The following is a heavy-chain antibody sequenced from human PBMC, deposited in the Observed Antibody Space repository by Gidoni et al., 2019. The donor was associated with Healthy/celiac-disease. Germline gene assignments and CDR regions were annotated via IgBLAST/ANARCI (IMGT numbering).Heavy chain of an antibody. CDR3: ARHNAHWGYRWFDP. J-gene: IGHJ5*02. V-gene: IGHV4-59*08. CDR1: GGPISSYY. Sequence: QVQLQESGPGLVKPSETLSLTCTVSGGPISSYYWSWIRQPPGKGLEWIGYIYYSGSTNYNPSLKSRVTISVDTSKNQFSLKLSSVTAADTAVYYCARHNAHWGYRWFDPWGQGTLVTVSS. CDR2: IYYSGST. D-gene: IGHD7-27*01.